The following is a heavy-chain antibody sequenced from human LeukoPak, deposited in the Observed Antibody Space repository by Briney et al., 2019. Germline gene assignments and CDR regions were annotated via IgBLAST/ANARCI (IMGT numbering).Heavy chain of an antibody. CDR3: AKDRDTVTADYGMDV. CDR1: AFTFSSYA. V-gene: IGHV3-23*01. D-gene: IGHD4-17*01. Sequence: GGSLRLSCAASAFTFSSYAMSWVRQAPGKGLEWVSVISGSGGSTGYADSVKGRFTISRDNSKNTLYLQMNSLRAEDTAVYYCAKDRDTVTADYGMDVWGQGTTVTVSS. J-gene: IGHJ6*02. CDR2: ISGSGGST.